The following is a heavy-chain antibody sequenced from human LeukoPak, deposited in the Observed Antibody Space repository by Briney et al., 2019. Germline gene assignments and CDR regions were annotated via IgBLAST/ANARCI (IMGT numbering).Heavy chain of an antibody. CDR3: ARQKSYYDSGGYWQDPRYLDY. Sequence: PSETLSFACSASDATMYYNYWSWIRQSPGKGLEWLGCVYTYDRERTSYNPSLKSRITMSLDTSNRQFSMRLISVTAADRAVYFWARQKSYYDSGGYWQDPRYLDYWGQGALVTVSS. CDR2: VYTYDRERT. D-gene: IGHD3-22*01. V-gene: IGHV4-59*08. CDR1: DATMYYNY. J-gene: IGHJ4*02.